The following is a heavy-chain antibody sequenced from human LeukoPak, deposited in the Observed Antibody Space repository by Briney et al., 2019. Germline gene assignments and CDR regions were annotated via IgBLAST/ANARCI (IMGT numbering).Heavy chain of an antibody. CDR3: AKGDIAVAGNRDYYFDY. CDR2: ISWNSGSI. CDR1: GFTFDDYA. V-gene: IGHV3-9*01. D-gene: IGHD6-19*01. Sequence: GGSLRLSCAASGFTFDDYAMHWVRQAPGKGLEWVSGISWNSGSIGYADSVEGRFTISRDNAKNSLYLQMNSLRAEDTALYYCAKGDIAVAGNRDYYFDYWGQGTLVTVSS. J-gene: IGHJ4*02.